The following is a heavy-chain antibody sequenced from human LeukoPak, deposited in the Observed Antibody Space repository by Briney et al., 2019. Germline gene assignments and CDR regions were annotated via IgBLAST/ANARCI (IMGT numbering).Heavy chain of an antibody. CDR2: INPNSGGT. Sequence: ASVKVSCKASGYTFTGYYMHWVRQAPGQGLEWMGWINPNSGGTNYAQKFQGRVTMTEDTSTDTAYMELSSLRSEDTAVYYCATVATIWRYFDYWGQGTLVTVSS. J-gene: IGHJ4*02. CDR1: GYTFTGYY. CDR3: ATVATIWRYFDY. D-gene: IGHD5-12*01. V-gene: IGHV1-2*02.